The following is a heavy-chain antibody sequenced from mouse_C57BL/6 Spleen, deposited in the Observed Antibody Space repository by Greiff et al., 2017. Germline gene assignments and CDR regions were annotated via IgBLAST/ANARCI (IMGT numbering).Heavy chain of an antibody. CDR3: TRSYGSSSGYFDV. J-gene: IGHJ1*03. CDR2: ISSGGGYI. D-gene: IGHD1-1*01. CDR1: GFTFSSYA. V-gene: IGHV5-9-1*02. Sequence: EVQLVESGEGLVKPGGSLTLSCAASGFTFSSYAMSWVRQPPEKRLEWVAYISSGGGYIYYADTVKGRFTISNDNARNILYLQMSSLKSEDTAMYDGTRSYGSSSGYFDVWGTGTTVTVSS.